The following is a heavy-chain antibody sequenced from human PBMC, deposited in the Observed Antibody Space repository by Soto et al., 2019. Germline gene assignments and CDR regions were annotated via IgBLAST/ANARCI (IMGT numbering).Heavy chain of an antibody. V-gene: IGHV3-30*14. CDR3: AVDYDDY. CDR1: GFTFSSYA. Sequence: QVQLVESGGGVVQPGRSLRLSCAASGFTFSSYAMHWVGQAPGKGLEWVAVISYDGSNKYYADSVKGRFTISRDNSKNTLYLQMNSLRAEDTAVYYCAVDYDDYWGQGTLVTVSS. CDR2: ISYDGSNK. J-gene: IGHJ4*02. D-gene: IGHD5-12*01.